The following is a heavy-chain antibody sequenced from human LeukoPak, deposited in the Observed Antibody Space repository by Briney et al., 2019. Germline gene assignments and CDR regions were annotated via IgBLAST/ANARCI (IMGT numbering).Heavy chain of an antibody. CDR2: IYSGGST. CDR3: ASLGSGSPFDY. J-gene: IGHJ4*02. Sequence: GGSLRLSCAASGFTVSSNYMSWVRQAPGKGLEWVSVIYSGGSTYYADSVKGRFTISRDNSKNTLYLQMNSLRAEDTAVYYCASLGSGSPFDYWGQGTLVTVSS. D-gene: IGHD3-10*01. V-gene: IGHV3-66*01. CDR1: GFTVSSNY.